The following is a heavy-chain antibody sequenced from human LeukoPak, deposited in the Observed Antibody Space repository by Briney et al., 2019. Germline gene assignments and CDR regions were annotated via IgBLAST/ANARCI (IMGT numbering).Heavy chain of an antibody. J-gene: IGHJ6*03. Sequence: SETLSLTYTVSGGSISSGSYYWSWIRQPAGKGLEWIGHIYTSGSTNYNPSLKSRVTISVDTSKNQFSLKLTSVTAADTAVYYCVRSADRVIRGAPPYYYYYMDVWGKGTTVTVSS. D-gene: IGHD3-10*01. CDR1: GGSISSGSYY. CDR3: VRSADRVIRGAPPYYYYYMDV. CDR2: IYTSGST. V-gene: IGHV4-61*09.